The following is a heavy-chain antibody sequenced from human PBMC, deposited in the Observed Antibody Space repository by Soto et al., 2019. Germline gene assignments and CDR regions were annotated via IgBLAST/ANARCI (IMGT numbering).Heavy chain of an antibody. V-gene: IGHV3-23*01. CDR3: AILHTVTLVDY. Sequence: GGSLRLSCAASGFTFSSYGMHWVRQAPGKGLEWVSVISGSGGSTYYADSVKGRFTISRDNSKNTLYLQMNSLRAEDTAVYYCAILHTVTLVDYWGQGTLVTISS. CDR1: GFTFSSYG. J-gene: IGHJ4*02. D-gene: IGHD4-17*01. CDR2: ISGSGGST.